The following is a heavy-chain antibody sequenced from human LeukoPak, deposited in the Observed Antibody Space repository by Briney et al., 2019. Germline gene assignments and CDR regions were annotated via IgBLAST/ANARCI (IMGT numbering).Heavy chain of an antibody. D-gene: IGHD2-2*01. V-gene: IGHV3-48*01. CDR2: ISSSSSTI. CDR1: GFTFSSYS. J-gene: IGHJ6*03. Sequence: GGSLRLSCAASGFTFSSYSMNWVRQAPGKGLEWVSYISSSSSTIYYADSVKGRFTISRDNAKNSLYLQMNSLRAEDTAVYYCARDARPTSRYMDVWGKGTTVTVPS. CDR3: ARDARPTSRYMDV.